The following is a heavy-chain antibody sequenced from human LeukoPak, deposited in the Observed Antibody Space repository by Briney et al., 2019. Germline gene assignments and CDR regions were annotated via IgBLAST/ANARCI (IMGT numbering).Heavy chain of an antibody. Sequence: GESLKISCKGSGYTFTGYYMHWVRQAPGQGLEWMGRINPNSGGTNYAQKFQGRVTMTRDTSISTAYMELSRLRSDDTAVYYCASFYDFWSGYYDYWGQGTLVTVSS. CDR3: ASFYDFWSGYYDY. CDR2: INPNSGGT. V-gene: IGHV1-2*06. CDR1: GYTFTGYY. D-gene: IGHD3-3*01. J-gene: IGHJ4*02.